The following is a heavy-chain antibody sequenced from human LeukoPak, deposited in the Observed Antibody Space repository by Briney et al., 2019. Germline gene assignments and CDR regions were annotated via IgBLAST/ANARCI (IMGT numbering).Heavy chain of an antibody. D-gene: IGHD2-15*01. CDR1: GYTFIIYG. Sequence: GASVTVSCKASGYTFIIYGISWVRQAPAQGLEWMGWISAYSGNTNYAQNFQGRVSITTDTSTSTAYMELRGLRYDDTAVYYCARDCSGATCSLDYWGQGTLVTVPS. V-gene: IGHV1-18*04. CDR2: ISAYSGNT. CDR3: ARDCSGATCSLDY. J-gene: IGHJ4*02.